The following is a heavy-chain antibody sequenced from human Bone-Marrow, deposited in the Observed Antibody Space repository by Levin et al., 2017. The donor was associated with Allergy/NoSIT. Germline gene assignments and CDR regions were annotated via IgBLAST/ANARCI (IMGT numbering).Heavy chain of an antibody. CDR2: ISGSGGNR. CDR3: ATRLGHNSGWFLFDL. D-gene: IGHD6-19*01. J-gene: IGHJ4*02. Sequence: GGSLRLSCATSGFRFSNSAMTWVRQAPGKGLEWVATISGSGGNRYYADAVEGRFIISRDNSRNSLSLQMNSLRVEDSALYYCATRLGHNSGWFLFDLWGQGTLVTVAS. CDR1: GFRFSNSA. V-gene: IGHV3-23*01.